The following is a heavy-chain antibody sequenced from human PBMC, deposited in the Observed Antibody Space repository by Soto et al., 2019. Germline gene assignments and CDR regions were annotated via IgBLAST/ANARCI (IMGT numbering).Heavy chain of an antibody. CDR1: GGSISSYY. Sequence: PSETLSLTCTVSGGSISSYYWSWIRQPPGKGLEWIGYIYYTGSTNYNPSLKSRVAMSVDTSKNQFSLKLSSVTAADTAVYYCARGGRETLDFGEYWGQGTLVTVSS. V-gene: IGHV4-59*08. CDR3: ARGGRETLDFGEY. CDR2: IYYTGST. J-gene: IGHJ4*02. D-gene: IGHD3-10*01.